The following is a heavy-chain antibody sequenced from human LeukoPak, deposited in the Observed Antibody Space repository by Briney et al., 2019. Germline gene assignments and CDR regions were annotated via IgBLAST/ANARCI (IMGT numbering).Heavy chain of an antibody. CDR1: GFTFSSYS. CDR3: AETNYDSSGYYSSFDY. V-gene: IGHV3-48*01. J-gene: IGHJ4*02. D-gene: IGHD3-22*01. CDR2: ISSSSNTI. Sequence: GGSLRLSCAASGFTFSSYSMNWVRRAPGKGLEWVSYISSSSNTIYYADSVKGRFTISRDNAKNSLYLQMNSLRAEDTAMYYCAETNYDSSGYYSSFDYWGQGALVTVSS.